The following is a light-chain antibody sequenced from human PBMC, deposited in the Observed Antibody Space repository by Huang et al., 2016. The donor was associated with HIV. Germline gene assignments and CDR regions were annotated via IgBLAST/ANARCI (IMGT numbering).Light chain of an antibody. J-gene: IGKJ1*01. V-gene: IGKV3-20*01. CDR3: HQYGNSPWT. CDR2: GAS. CDR1: QSVYNNY. Sequence: DIVLTQSPGTLSLSPGERATLSCRASQSVYNNYLAWDQQKAGRAPRLLIYGASNRATGIPDRFSGSGSGADFTLTISRLEPEDFAVYYCHQYGNSPWTFGPGTKVEI.